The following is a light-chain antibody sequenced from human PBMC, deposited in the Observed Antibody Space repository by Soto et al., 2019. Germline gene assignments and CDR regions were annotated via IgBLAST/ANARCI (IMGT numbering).Light chain of an antibody. Sequence: EIVLTQSPATLSLSPGDRTTLSRRASQSVSSYLAWYQQKPGQAPRLLIYDASTRATGIPARFRGSGSGTDFTLTISRLEPEDFAVYYCQQYGSSGTFGQGTKVDIK. CDR2: DAS. CDR1: QSVSSY. J-gene: IGKJ1*01. CDR3: QQYGSSGT. V-gene: IGKV3-20*01.